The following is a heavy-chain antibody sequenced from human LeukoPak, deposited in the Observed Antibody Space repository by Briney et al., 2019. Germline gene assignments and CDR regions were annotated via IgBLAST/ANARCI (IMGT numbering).Heavy chain of an antibody. D-gene: IGHD3-22*01. CDR3: AKAYDSSGYYHVYNYYYYMDV. Sequence: GGSLRLSCAASGFTFSDYYMTWIRQAPGKGLEWVSAISGSGGSTYYADSVKGRFTISRDNSKNTLYLQMNSLRAEDTAVYYCAKAYDSSGYYHVYNYYYYMDVWGKGTTVTVSS. V-gene: IGHV3-23*01. CDR1: GFTFSDYY. J-gene: IGHJ6*03. CDR2: ISGSGGST.